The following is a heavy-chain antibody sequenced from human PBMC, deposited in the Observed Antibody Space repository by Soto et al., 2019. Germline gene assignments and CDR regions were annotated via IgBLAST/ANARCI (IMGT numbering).Heavy chain of an antibody. Sequence: GGSLRLCCAASGFTFSSYGMHWVRQAPGKGLEWVAVIWYDGSNKYYADSVKGRFTISRDNSKNTLYLQMNSLRAEDTAVYYCARERRDYDILTGYSQYYFDYWGQGTLVTVSS. V-gene: IGHV3-33*01. J-gene: IGHJ4*02. CDR3: ARERRDYDILTGYSQYYFDY. CDR2: IWYDGSNK. CDR1: GFTFSSYG. D-gene: IGHD3-9*01.